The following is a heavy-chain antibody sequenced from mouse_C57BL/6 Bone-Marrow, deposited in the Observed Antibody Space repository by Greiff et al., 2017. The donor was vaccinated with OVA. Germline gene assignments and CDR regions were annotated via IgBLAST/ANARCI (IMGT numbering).Heavy chain of an antibody. Sequence: VQLQQSGAELVRPGTSVKLSCKASGYTFTSYWMHWVKQRPGQGLEWIGVIDPSDSYTNYNQKFKGKATLTVDTSSSTAYMQLSSLTSEDSAVYYCAGYGFAYWGQGTLVTVSA. CDR3: AGYGFAY. J-gene: IGHJ3*01. CDR1: GYTFTSYW. D-gene: IGHD2-2*01. V-gene: IGHV1-59*01. CDR2: IDPSDSYT.